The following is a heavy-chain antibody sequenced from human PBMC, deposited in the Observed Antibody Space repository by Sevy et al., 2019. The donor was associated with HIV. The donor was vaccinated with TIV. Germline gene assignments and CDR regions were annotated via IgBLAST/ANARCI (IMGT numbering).Heavy chain of an antibody. Sequence: GGSLRLSCAASGFTFSSYAMSWVHQAPGKGLEWVSAISGSGGSTYYADSVKGRFTISRDNSKNTLYLQMNSLRAEDTAVYYCAKDSYYYGSGSYMGPAPPTGGAFDIWGQGTMVTVSS. CDR1: GFTFSSYA. CDR3: AKDSYYYGSGSYMGPAPPTGGAFDI. D-gene: IGHD3-10*01. CDR2: ISGSGGST. J-gene: IGHJ3*02. V-gene: IGHV3-23*01.